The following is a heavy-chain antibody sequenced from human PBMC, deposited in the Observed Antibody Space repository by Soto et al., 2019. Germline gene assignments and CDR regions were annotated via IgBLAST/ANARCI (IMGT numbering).Heavy chain of an antibody. J-gene: IGHJ4*02. V-gene: IGHV5-51*01. D-gene: IGHD6-13*01. CDR1: GYSFTSYW. CDR3: ARHGSSSWYYFDY. CDR2: IYPGDSDT. Sequence: GESLKISCRGSGYSFTSYWIGWVRQMPGKGLEWMGIIYPGDSDTRYSPSFQGQVTISADKSISTAYLQWSSLKASDTAMYYCARHGSSSWYYFDYWGQGTLVTVSS.